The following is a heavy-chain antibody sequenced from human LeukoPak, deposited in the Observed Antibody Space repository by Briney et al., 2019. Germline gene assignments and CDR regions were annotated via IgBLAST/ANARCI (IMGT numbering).Heavy chain of an antibody. J-gene: IGHJ4*02. CDR2: ISGSGGNT. Sequence: GGSLRLSCAASGFTFSNYAMSWVRQDPGKGLEWVSAISGSGGNTYYADSVKGRFTISRDNSKNTLYLQMNSLRAEDTAVYYCAKVYDLAVAGTDLYYFDYWGQGILVTVSS. CDR1: GFTFSNYA. CDR3: AKVYDLAVAGTDLYYFDY. D-gene: IGHD6-19*01. V-gene: IGHV3-23*01.